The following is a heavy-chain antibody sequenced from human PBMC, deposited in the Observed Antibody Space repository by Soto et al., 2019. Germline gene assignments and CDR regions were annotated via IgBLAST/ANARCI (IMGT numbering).Heavy chain of an antibody. Sequence: SETLSLTCAVYGGSFSDDYWSWIRQSPGKGLEWIGEINHSGTTNYNPSLKSRVTMSVDTYKKQISLKLSSVTAAGAAVYYCARRPKAMVVANFWGQGTLVTVSS. V-gene: IGHV4-34*01. D-gene: IGHD2-21*01. J-gene: IGHJ4*02. CDR2: INHSGTT. CDR1: GGSFSDDY. CDR3: ARRPKAMVVANF.